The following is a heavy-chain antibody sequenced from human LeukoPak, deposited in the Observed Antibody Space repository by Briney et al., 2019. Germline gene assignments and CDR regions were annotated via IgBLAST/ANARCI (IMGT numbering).Heavy chain of an antibody. CDR1: GFTFSSYS. J-gene: IGHJ5*02. CDR3: ARQIQYDILTGFFS. D-gene: IGHD3-9*01. Sequence: KPGGSLRLSCAASGFTFSSYSMNWVRQAPGKGLEWVSYISSSSSTIYYADSVKGRFTISRDNAKNSLYLQMNSLGAEDTAVYYCARQIQYDILTGFFSWGQGTLVTVSS. CDR2: ISSSSSTI. V-gene: IGHV3-48*01.